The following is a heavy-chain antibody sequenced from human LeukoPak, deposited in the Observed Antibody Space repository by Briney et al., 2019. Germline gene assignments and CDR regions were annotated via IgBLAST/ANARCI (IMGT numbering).Heavy chain of an antibody. D-gene: IGHD3-10*01. CDR2: ISYDGSNK. Sequence: GRSLRLSCAASGFTFSSYGMHWVRQAPGKGLEWVAVISYDGSNKYYADSVKGRFTISRDNSKNTLYLQMNSLRAEDTAMYYCAKAHGSGSYYYGRRPDYWGQRTLVTVSS. V-gene: IGHV3-30*18. J-gene: IGHJ4*02. CDR3: AKAHGSGSYYYGRRPDY. CDR1: GFTFSSYG.